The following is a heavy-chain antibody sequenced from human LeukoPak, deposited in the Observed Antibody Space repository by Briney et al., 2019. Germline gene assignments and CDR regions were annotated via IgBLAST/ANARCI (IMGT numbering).Heavy chain of an antibody. CDR3: ARGTIPWAFDI. D-gene: IGHD3-3*01. V-gene: IGHV4-34*01. CDR1: GGSFSGYY. CDR2: INHSGST. J-gene: IGHJ3*02. Sequence: PSETLSLTCAVYGGSFSGYYWSWIRQPPGKGLEWIGEINHSGSTNYNPSLKSRVTISVDTSKNQFSLKLSSVTAADTAVYYCARGTIPWAFDIWGQGTMVTVSS.